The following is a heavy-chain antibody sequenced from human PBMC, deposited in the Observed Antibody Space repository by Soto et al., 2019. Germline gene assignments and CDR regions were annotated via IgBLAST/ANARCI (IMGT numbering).Heavy chain of an antibody. CDR3: ARGPRAPPPHDYGMDV. CDR1: GFTFSSHV. V-gene: IGHV3-23*01. Sequence: EVQLLESGGGLVQPGGSLRLSCAASGFTFSSHVMNWVRQAPGKGLEWVAAISGGGGTTYYGDSVEGRFTMSSDNSKNTLYLQMNRLRAEDTAIYYCARGPRAPPPHDYGMDVWGQGTTVTVSS. J-gene: IGHJ6*02. CDR2: ISGGGGTT.